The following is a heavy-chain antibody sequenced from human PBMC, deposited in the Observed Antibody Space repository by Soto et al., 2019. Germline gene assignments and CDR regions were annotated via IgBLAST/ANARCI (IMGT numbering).Heavy chain of an antibody. CDR2: IIPIFGTE. D-gene: IGHD6-13*01. Sequence: QVQLVQSGAEVKKPGSSVRVSCKASGGTFSSYAISWVRQAPGQGLEWMGGIIPIFGTENYAQKFQGRVTSTADESTSTANMELSSLRSEDTAVYYCTRDRIAGSKYYYGMDVWGQGTTVTFSS. V-gene: IGHV1-69*01. J-gene: IGHJ6*02. CDR1: GGTFSSYA. CDR3: TRDRIAGSKYYYGMDV.